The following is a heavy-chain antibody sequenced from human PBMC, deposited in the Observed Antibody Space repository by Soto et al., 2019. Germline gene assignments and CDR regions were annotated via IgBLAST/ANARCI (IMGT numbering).Heavy chain of an antibody. CDR3: ARPAYCGGDCYSGYYMDV. V-gene: IGHV1-3*01. D-gene: IGHD2-21*01. Sequence: ASVKVSCKASGYTFTSYAVHWVRQAPGQRLEWMGWINAGNGNTKYSQKFQGRVTITRDTSASTAYMELSSLRSEDTAVYYCARPAYCGGDCYSGYYMDVWGKGTTVTVSS. CDR1: GYTFTSYA. CDR2: INAGNGNT. J-gene: IGHJ6*03.